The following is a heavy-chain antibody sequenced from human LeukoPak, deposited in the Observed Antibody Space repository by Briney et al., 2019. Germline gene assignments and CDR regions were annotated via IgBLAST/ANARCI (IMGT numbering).Heavy chain of an antibody. V-gene: IGHV3-74*01. CDR1: GFTFSPVW. CDR3: AKHKENYGDSCLDDY. J-gene: IGHJ4*02. Sequence: GGSLRLSCAASGFTFSPVWMHWVRQAPGKGLMWVSHIINDGSYTTYADSVKGRFTISRDNAKNTVYLQMNSLRAEDTAVYYCAKHKENYGDSCLDDYWGQGTLVTVSS. CDR2: IINDGSYT. D-gene: IGHD4-17*01.